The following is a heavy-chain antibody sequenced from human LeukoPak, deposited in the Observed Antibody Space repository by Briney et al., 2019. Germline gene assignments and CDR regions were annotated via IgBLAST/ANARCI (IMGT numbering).Heavy chain of an antibody. CDR1: GGSISSGDYY. CDR3: ARVFVPAAIGYYFDY. V-gene: IGHV4-30-4*08. Sequence: SETLSLTCTVSGGSISSGDYYWSWIRQPPGKGLEWIGDIYYSGSTYYNPSLKSRVTISVDTSKNQFSLKLSSVTAADTAVYYCARVFVPAAIGYYFDYWGQGTLVTVSS. D-gene: IGHD2-2*01. J-gene: IGHJ4*02. CDR2: IYYSGST.